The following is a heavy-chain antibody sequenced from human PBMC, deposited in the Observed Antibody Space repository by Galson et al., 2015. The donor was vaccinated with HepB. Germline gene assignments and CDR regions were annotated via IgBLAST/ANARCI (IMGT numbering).Heavy chain of an antibody. CDR3: ARVTSTHNFGRSRYSFYYYGTDV. CDR2: INTNTGEP. CDR1: GYTFTNYA. J-gene: IGHJ6*02. D-gene: IGHD1-20*01. Sequence: SVKVSCKASGYTFTNYAINWVRQAPGQGLEWMGWINTNTGEPTYAQAFTGRVVFSLDTSVTTARLQISSLKPEDTAVYYCARVTSTHNFGRSRYSFYYYGTDVWGQGTTVTVPS. V-gene: IGHV7-4-1*02.